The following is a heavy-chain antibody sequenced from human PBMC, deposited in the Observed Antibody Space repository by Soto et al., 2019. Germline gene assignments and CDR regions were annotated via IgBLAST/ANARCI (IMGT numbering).Heavy chain of an antibody. V-gene: IGHV3-13*01. CDR2: IGTAGDT. CDR1: GFTFSSYD. D-gene: IGHD3-10*01. J-gene: IGHJ4*02. CDR3: ARYYGSGSYYDY. Sequence: GGSLRLSCAASGFTFSSYDMHWVRQATGKGLEWVSAIGTAGDTYYPGYVKGGFTISRENAKNSLYLQMNSLRAEDTAVYYCARYYGSGSYYDYWGQGTLVTVSS.